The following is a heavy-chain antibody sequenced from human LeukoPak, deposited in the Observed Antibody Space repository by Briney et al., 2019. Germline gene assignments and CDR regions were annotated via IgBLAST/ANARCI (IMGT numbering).Heavy chain of an antibody. V-gene: IGHV3-48*02. Sequence: PGGSLRLSCAASGFTFSGFGMTWVRQAPGKGLEWVSYISDSSTLTDYADSAKGRFTISRDNAKNSLSLQLNSLRDEDTAVYFCAKVIRGGYGMDVWGQGTTVTVSS. D-gene: IGHD3-10*01. CDR2: ISDSSTLT. J-gene: IGHJ6*02. CDR3: AKVIRGGYGMDV. CDR1: GFTFSGFG.